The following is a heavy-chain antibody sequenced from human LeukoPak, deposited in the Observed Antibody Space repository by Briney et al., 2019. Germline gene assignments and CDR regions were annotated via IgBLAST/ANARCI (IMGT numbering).Heavy chain of an antibody. CDR1: GFTFSSYA. CDR2: ISTDARTI. D-gene: IGHD6-13*01. Sequence: GGSLRLSCAASGFTFSSYAMHWVRQAPGKGLVWVSHISTDARTITYAAFVKGRFTISRDNAKNTLYLQMNSLRAEDTALYYCVRGQATAWGLDYWGQGTLVTVSS. V-gene: IGHV3-74*01. J-gene: IGHJ4*02. CDR3: VRGQATAWGLDY.